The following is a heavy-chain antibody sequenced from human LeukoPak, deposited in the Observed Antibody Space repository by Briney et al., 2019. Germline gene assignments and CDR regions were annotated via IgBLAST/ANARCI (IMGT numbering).Heavy chain of an antibody. Sequence: PGGSLRLSCAASGFTFSSYGIHWVRQAPGKGLEWVAFIRYDGSNKYYADSVKGRFPISRDNSKNTLYLQMNSLRAEDTAVYYCAKDRVTVTPHLDYWGQGTLVTVSS. CDR3: AKDRVTVTPHLDY. CDR1: GFTFSSYG. V-gene: IGHV3-30*02. D-gene: IGHD4-17*01. J-gene: IGHJ4*02. CDR2: IRYDGSNK.